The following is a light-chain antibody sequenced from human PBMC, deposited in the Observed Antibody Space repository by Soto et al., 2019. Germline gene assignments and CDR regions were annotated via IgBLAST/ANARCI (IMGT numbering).Light chain of an antibody. CDR1: QSVSSSY. J-gene: IGKJ5*01. CDR3: QQYGSSPPIT. V-gene: IGKV3-20*01. CDR2: GAS. Sequence: EIVLTQSPGTLSLSPGERATLSCRASQSVSSSYLAWYQQKPDQAPRLLIYGASSRATGIPDRFSGSGSGTDFTLTINRLEPEDFAVYYCQQYGSSPPITFGQGTRLEIK.